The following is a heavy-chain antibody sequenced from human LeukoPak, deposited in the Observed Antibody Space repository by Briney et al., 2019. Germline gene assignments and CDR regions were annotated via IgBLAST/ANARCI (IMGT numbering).Heavy chain of an antibody. CDR2: IYPGDSDT. D-gene: IGHD4-23*01. V-gene: IGHV5-51*01. J-gene: IGHJ3*02. CDR3: ARQDTVVKRAFDI. Sequence: GESLKISCKGSGYSFTSYWIGWVRQRPGKGLEWMGIIYPGDSDTRYSPSFQGQVTISADKSISTAYLQWSSLKASDTAMYYCARQDTVVKRAFDIWGQGTMVTVSS. CDR1: GYSFTSYW.